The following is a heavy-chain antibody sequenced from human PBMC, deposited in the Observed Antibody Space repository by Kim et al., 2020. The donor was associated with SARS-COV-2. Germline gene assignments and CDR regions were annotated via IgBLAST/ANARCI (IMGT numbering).Heavy chain of an antibody. CDR3: ARAEFWAMIVVVVPGAFDI. V-gene: IGHV4-30-4*01. Sequence: SETLSLTCTVSGGSISSGYYYWSWIRQPPGKGLEWIGYIYYSGSTYYNPSLKSRVTISVDTSKNQFSLKLSSVTAADTAVYYCARAEFWAMIVVVVPGAFDIWGQGTMVTVSS. CDR1: GGSISSGYYY. D-gene: IGHD3-22*01. CDR2: IYYSGST. J-gene: IGHJ3*02.